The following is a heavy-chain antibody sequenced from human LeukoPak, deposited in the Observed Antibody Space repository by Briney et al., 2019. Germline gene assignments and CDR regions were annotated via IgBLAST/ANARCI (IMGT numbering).Heavy chain of an antibody. CDR1: GFTFSDYY. CDR2: ISGSSSNT. V-gene: IGHV3-11*06. Sequence: GGSLRLSCAASGFTFSDYYMTWIRQAPGKGLEWLSYISGSSSNTNYADSVQGRFTISRDNDKSSLYLQMNSLRAEDTAVYYCARVNPISSGFYAYWGQGTLVTVSS. J-gene: IGHJ4*02. D-gene: IGHD3-22*01. CDR3: ARVNPISSGFYAY.